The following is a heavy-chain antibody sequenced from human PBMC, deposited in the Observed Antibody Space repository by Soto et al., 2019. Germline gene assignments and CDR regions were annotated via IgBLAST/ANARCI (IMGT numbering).Heavy chain of an antibody. CDR1: GGSISSSSYY. J-gene: IGHJ3*02. Sequence: SETLSLTCTVSGGSISSSSYYWGWIRQPPGKGLEWIGSIYYSGSTYYNPSLKSRVTISVDTSKNQFSLKLSSVTAADTAVYYCARQGSGWYWDDAFDIWGQGTMVTV. D-gene: IGHD6-19*01. V-gene: IGHV4-39*01. CDR3: ARQGSGWYWDDAFDI. CDR2: IYYSGST.